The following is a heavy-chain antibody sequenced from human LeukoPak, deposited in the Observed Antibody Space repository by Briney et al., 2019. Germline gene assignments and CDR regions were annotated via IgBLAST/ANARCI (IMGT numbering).Heavy chain of an antibody. D-gene: IGHD3-22*01. V-gene: IGHV3-7*03. CDR1: GFTFSSYW. Sequence: GGSPRLSCAASGFTFSSYWMSWVRQAPGKGLEWVANIKQDGSERYYVDSVKGRFTLSRDNAKNSLYLQMNSLRAEDTAVYYCARDRWSYDPQGGFDCWGQGTLVTVSS. CDR2: IKQDGSER. J-gene: IGHJ4*02. CDR3: ARDRWSYDPQGGFDC.